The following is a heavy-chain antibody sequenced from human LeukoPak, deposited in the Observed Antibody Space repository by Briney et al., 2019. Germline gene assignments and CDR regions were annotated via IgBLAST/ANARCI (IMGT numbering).Heavy chain of an antibody. Sequence: PSETLSLTCTVSGGSISSYYWSWIRQPPGKGLEWIGYIYYSGSTNYNPSLKSRVTISVDTSKNQFSLKLSSVTAADTAVYYCARVGQPPLHYYYYYMDVWSKGTTVTVSS. CDR1: GGSISSYY. CDR2: IYYSGST. CDR3: ARVGQPPLHYYYYYMDV. V-gene: IGHV4-59*01. D-gene: IGHD3-10*01. J-gene: IGHJ6*03.